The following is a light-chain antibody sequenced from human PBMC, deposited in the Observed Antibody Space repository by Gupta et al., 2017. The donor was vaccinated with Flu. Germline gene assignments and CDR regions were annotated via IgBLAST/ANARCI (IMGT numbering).Light chain of an antibody. V-gene: IGLV3-1*01. Sequence: PGQTGSGTCSGDKLGDVYVSWYQQKPGQYPVLVIYQDTQRPAGIPERFSGSNSGNTATLTISGTQARDEADYYCQAWDSGTCGFGGGTKLTVL. CDR1: KLGDVY. J-gene: IGLJ2*01. CDR3: QAWDSGTCG. CDR2: QDT.